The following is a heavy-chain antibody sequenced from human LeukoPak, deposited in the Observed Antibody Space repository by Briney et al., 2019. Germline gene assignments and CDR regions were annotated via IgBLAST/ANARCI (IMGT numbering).Heavy chain of an antibody. CDR1: GFTFDDYA. Sequence: GGSLRLSCAAPGFTFDDYAMHWVRQAPGKGLEWVSGISWNSGSIGYADSVKGRFTISRDNAKNSLYLQMNSLRAEDTALYYCAKDISSSGWYYVDYWGQGTLVTVSS. J-gene: IGHJ4*02. CDR3: AKDISSSGWYYVDY. D-gene: IGHD6-19*01. V-gene: IGHV3-9*01. CDR2: ISWNSGSI.